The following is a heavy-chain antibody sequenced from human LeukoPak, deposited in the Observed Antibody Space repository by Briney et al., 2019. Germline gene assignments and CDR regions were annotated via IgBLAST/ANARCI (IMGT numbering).Heavy chain of an antibody. CDR1: GGTFSSYA. CDR2: IIPIFGTA. V-gene: IGHV1-69*05. D-gene: IGHD2-15*01. Sequence: ASVKVSCKASGGTFSSYAISWVRQAPGQGLEWMGGIIPIFGTANYAQKFQGRVTITTDESTSTAYMELSSLRSEDTAVYYCARDGRYCSGGSCLPFDYWGQGTLVTVSS. J-gene: IGHJ4*02. CDR3: ARDGRYCSGGSCLPFDY.